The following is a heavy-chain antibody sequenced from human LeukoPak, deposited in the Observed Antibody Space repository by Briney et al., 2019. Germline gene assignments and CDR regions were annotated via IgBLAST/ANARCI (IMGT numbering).Heavy chain of an antibody. D-gene: IGHD6-13*01. Sequence: GASVKVSCKASGYTFTSYDINWGRQATGRGLEWMGWMNPNSGNTGYAQKFQGRVTMTRNTSISTAYMELSSLRSEDTAVYYCARGNLFYSSSWSEDAFDIWGQGTMVTVSS. CDR3: ARGNLFYSSSWSEDAFDI. CDR1: GYTFTSYD. J-gene: IGHJ3*02. V-gene: IGHV1-8*01. CDR2: MNPNSGNT.